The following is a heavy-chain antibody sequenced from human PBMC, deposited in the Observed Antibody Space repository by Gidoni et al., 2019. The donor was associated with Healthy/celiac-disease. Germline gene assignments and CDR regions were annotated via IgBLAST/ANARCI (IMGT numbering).Heavy chain of an antibody. CDR2: ISYDGSNK. CDR1: GFTFSSYA. CDR3: ARDSGELPVSGNFDY. J-gene: IGHJ4*02. V-gene: IGHV3-30-3*01. D-gene: IGHD1-26*01. Sequence: QVQLVESGGGVVQPGRSLRLSCAASGFTFSSYAMHWVRQAPGKGLELVAVISYDGSNKYYADSVKGRFTISRDNSKNTLYLQMNSLRAEETAVYYCARDSGELPVSGNFDYWGQGTLVTVSS.